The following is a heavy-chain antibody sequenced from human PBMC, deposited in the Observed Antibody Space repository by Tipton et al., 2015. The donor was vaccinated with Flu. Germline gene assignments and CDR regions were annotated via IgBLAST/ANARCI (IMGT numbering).Heavy chain of an antibody. D-gene: IGHD3-10*01. J-gene: IGHJ2*01. CDR2: IYYSGST. CDR3: ARGDYYGYWYFDL. V-gene: IGHV4-39*07. CDR1: GGSISSSSYY. Sequence: TLSLTCTVSGGSISSSSYYWGWIRQPPGKGLEWIGSIYYSGSTYYNPSLKSRFTISVDTSKNQFSLKLSSVTSADTAVYYCARGDYYGYWYFDLWGRGTLVTVSS.